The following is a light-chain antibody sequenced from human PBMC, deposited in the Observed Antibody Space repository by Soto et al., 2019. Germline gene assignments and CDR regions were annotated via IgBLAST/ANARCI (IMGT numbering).Light chain of an antibody. CDR2: DVT. J-gene: IGLJ1*01. CDR3: TSYTSSSTTV. CDR1: SSDVGGYNS. V-gene: IGLV2-14*01. Sequence: QSALTQPASVSGSPGQSITISCTGTSSDVGGYNSVSWYRQYPGKAPKLIIFDVTDRPSGISTRFSGSKSGYTASLTISGLQAEDEAVFYCTSYTSSSTTVFGTGTKLTVL.